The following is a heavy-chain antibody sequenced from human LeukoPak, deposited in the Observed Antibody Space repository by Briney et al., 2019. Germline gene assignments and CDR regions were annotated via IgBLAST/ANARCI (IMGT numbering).Heavy chain of an antibody. V-gene: IGHV1-46*01. CDR2: INPSGGST. J-gene: IGHJ4*02. CDR3: ATGGYSYAFDY. CDR1: GYTFTSYY. Sequence: ASVKVSCKASGYTFTSYYMHWVRQAPGQGLEWMGIINPSGGSTSYAQKFQGRVTMTRDTSTSTVYTELSSLRSEDTAVYYCATGGYSYAFDYWGQGTLVTVSS. D-gene: IGHD5-18*01.